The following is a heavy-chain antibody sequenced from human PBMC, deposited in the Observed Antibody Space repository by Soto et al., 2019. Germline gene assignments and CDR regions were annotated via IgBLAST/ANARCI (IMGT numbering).Heavy chain of an antibody. V-gene: IGHV3-11*01. CDR3: ARDRAYSSGWYFHYYGMDV. Sequence: PGGSLRLSCAASGFIFSDYYMSWIRQAPGKGLEWVSYISSSGSTIYYADSVKGRFTISRDNAKNSLYLQMNSLRAEDTAVYYCARDRAYSSGWYFHYYGMDVWGQGTTVTVSS. CDR2: ISSSGSTI. CDR1: GFIFSDYY. J-gene: IGHJ6*02. D-gene: IGHD6-19*01.